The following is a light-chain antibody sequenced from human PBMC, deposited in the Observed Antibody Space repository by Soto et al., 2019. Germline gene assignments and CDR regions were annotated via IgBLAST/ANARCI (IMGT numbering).Light chain of an antibody. J-gene: IGLJ1*01. V-gene: IGLV2-23*02. CDR3: CSYAVSNTYL. CDR1: DSDVGSHNL. Sequence: QSVLTQPASVSASPGQSITISCTGTDSDVGSHNLVSWYQLHPGKAPKLMIYEVTKRPSGVTNRLSGSKSGNTASLTIAGLQAEDEADYYCCSYAVSNTYLFGNGTKVTV. CDR2: EVT.